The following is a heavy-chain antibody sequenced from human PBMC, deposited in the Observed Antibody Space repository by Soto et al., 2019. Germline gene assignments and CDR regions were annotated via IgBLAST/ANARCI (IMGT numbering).Heavy chain of an antibody. V-gene: IGHV3-30*18. Sequence: GGSLRLSCAASGFTFSSYGMHRVRQAPGKGLEWVAVISYDGSNKYYADSVKGRFTISRDNSKNTLYLQMNSLRAEDTAVYYCAKTYSGYDHDAFDIWGQGTMVTVSS. D-gene: IGHD5-12*01. J-gene: IGHJ3*02. CDR1: GFTFSSYG. CDR3: AKTYSGYDHDAFDI. CDR2: ISYDGSNK.